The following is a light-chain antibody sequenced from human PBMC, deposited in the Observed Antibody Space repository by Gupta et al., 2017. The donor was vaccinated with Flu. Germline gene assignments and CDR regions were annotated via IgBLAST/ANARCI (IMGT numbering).Light chain of an antibody. CDR1: QSVLYSSNNKNY. CDR3: QQYYSTPPLT. V-gene: IGKV4-1*01. J-gene: IGKJ4*01. CDR2: WAS. Sequence: DIVMTQSPDSLAVSLGERATINCKSSQSVLYSSNNKNYLAWYQQKPGQPPKLLIYWASTREAGVPDRFSGSGFGTDFTLTISSLQAEDVAVYYCQQYYSTPPLTFGGGTKLEIK.